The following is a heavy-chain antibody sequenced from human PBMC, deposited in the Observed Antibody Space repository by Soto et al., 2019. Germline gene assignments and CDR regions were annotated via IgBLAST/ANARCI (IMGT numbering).Heavy chain of an antibody. D-gene: IGHD2-21*02. CDR1: GSTFSSYT. CDR3: ARRRYCGTDCYNNFYYGMDV. V-gene: IGHV1-69*02. CDR2: IIPVLTVT. Sequence: QVQLVQSGAEVRKPGSSVKVSCMASGSTFSSYTVNWVRQAPGKGLEWIGRIIPVLTVTDYARRFQSRVTITAYRSAKTTYMELTSLSSEYTAVYYCARRRYCGTDCYNNFYYGMDVWCQGTTVTVSS. J-gene: IGHJ6*02.